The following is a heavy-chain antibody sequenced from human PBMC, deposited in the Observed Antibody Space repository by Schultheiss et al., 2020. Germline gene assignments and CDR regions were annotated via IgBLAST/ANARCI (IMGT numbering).Heavy chain of an antibody. CDR1: GGSISSSSYY. D-gene: IGHD2-21*01. Sequence: SETLSLTCTVSGGSISSSSYYWSWIRQPPGKGLEWIGEINHSGSTNYNPSLKSRVTISVDTSKNQFSLKLSSVTAADTAVYYCARDYNEVIHNYYYYAMDVWGQGTTVTGSS. V-gene: IGHV4-39*07. CDR2: INHSGST. CDR3: ARDYNEVIHNYYYYAMDV. J-gene: IGHJ6*02.